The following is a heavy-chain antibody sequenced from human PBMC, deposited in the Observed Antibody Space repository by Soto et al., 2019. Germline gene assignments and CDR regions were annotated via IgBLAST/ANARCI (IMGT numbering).Heavy chain of an antibody. Sequence: EVQLVESGGGLVQPGGSLRLSCVASGFTFSNYWMSWVRQAPGKGLEWVANINQDGSGKYYLESVKGRFPISRDNAKNSLFLQMNSLRAEDTAVYYCARDLYLGALSKAEDWGQGTLVTVSS. D-gene: IGHD3-16*02. CDR1: GFTFSNYW. V-gene: IGHV3-7*01. CDR3: ARDLYLGALSKAED. CDR2: INQDGSGK. J-gene: IGHJ4*02.